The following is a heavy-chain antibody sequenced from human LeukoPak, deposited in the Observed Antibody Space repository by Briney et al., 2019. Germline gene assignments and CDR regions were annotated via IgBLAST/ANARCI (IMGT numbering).Heavy chain of an antibody. D-gene: IGHD3-22*01. CDR2: LSGSGITT. V-gene: IGHV3-23*01. CDR1: GFTFSNSA. Sequence: GGSLRLSCAASGFTFSNSAMSWVRQAPGKGLEWVSTLSGSGITTYYADSVKGRFTISRDNSKNTLYLQMNSLRAEDTAVYYCARVPTYYYDSSATPYYYFDYWGQGTLVTVSS. J-gene: IGHJ4*02. CDR3: ARVPTYYYDSSATPYYYFDY.